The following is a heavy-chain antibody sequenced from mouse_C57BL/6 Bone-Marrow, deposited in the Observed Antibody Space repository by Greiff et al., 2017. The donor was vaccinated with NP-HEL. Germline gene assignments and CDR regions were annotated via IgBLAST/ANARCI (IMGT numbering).Heavy chain of an antibody. D-gene: IGHD2-4*01. Sequence: VQLQQSGPVLVKPGASVKMSCKASGYTFTDYYMNWVKQSHGKSLEWIGVINPYNGGTSYKQKFKGKATLTVDKTSSTAYMVLISLTSEDSAVYYCARGAYDYDEAYAMDYWGQETSVTVSS. J-gene: IGHJ4*01. V-gene: IGHV1-19*01. CDR1: GYTFTDYY. CDR3: ARGAYDYDEAYAMDY. CDR2: INPYNGGT.